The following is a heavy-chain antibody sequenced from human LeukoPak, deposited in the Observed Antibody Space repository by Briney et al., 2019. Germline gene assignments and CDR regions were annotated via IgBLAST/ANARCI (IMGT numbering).Heavy chain of an antibody. D-gene: IGHD3-10*01. J-gene: IGHJ6*02. CDR2: IWYDGSNK. V-gene: IGHV3-33*01. CDR3: ARDGSPMVRGVMYAYGMDV. Sequence: GGSLRLSCAASGFTFSTYGMHWVRQAPGKGLEWVAVIWYDGSNKYCADSVKGRFTISRDNSKNTLYLQMNSLRAEDTAVYYCARDGSPMVRGVMYAYGMDVWGQGTTVTVSS. CDR1: GFTFSTYG.